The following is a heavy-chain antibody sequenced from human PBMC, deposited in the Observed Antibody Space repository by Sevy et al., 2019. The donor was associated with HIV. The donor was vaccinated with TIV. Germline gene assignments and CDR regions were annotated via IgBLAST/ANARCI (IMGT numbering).Heavy chain of an antibody. CDR2: INTVGDT. J-gene: IGHJ4*02. V-gene: IGHV3-13*01. D-gene: IGHD1-26*01. CDR1: GFTFSIYD. Sequence: GGSLRLSCAASGFTFSIYDMHWVRQATGKGLEWVSAINTVGDTYYPGSVKGRFTISRENAKNSLYLQMNSLRAGDTAVYYCARGARSGSCRGPLDYWGQGTLVTVSS. CDR3: ARGARSGSCRGPLDY.